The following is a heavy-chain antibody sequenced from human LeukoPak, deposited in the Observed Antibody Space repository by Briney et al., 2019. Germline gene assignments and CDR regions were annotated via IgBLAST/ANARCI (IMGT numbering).Heavy chain of an antibody. CDR1: GFTFSSYG. CDR3: AKDLAVAGTLGFDY. Sequence: PGRSLRLSCAASGFTFSSYGMHWVRQAPGKGLEWVAVISYDGSNKYYADSVKGRFTISRDNSKNTLYLQMNSLRAEDTAVYYCAKDLAVAGTLGFDYWGQGTLVTVSS. J-gene: IGHJ4*02. D-gene: IGHD6-19*01. V-gene: IGHV3-30*18. CDR2: ISYDGSNK.